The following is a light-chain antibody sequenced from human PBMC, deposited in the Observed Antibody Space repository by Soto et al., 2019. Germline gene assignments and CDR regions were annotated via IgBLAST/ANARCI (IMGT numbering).Light chain of an antibody. CDR1: QSITIY. CDR3: QQSFSSPSIT. J-gene: IGKJ5*01. Sequence: DIQMTQSPSSLSASVGARVPITCRASQSITIYLNWYQQKPGKAPKLLIYAASSLHSGVPSRFTGSGSGTDFTLTISSLQPEDFATYYCQQSFSSPSITFGQGTRLEI. V-gene: IGKV1-39*01. CDR2: AAS.